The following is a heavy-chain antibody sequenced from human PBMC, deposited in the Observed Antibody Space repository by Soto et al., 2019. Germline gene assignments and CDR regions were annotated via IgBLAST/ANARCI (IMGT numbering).Heavy chain of an antibody. CDR1: GGSFSGYY. J-gene: IGHJ4*02. Sequence: SETLSLTCAVYGGSFSGYYWSWIRQPPGKGLEWIGEINHSGSTNYNPSLKSRVTISVDTSKNQFSLKLSSVTAADTAVYYCARRRLRFLDFDYWGQGTLVTVSS. CDR2: INHSGST. D-gene: IGHD5-12*01. CDR3: ARRRLRFLDFDY. V-gene: IGHV4-34*01.